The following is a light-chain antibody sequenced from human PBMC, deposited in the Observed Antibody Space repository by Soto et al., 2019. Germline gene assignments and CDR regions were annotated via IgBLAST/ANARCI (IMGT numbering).Light chain of an antibody. J-gene: IGKJ4*01. V-gene: IGKV1-12*01. Sequence: DPQMTQSPSSVSASVGDRVTITCRASESITGWLAWYQQKPGKAPKLLIYATASLQSGVPSRFSGSGSGKDFTLTISSLQPEDFATYYCHQAMSFPLTFGGGTRVEIK. CDR3: HQAMSFPLT. CDR2: ATA. CDR1: ESITGW.